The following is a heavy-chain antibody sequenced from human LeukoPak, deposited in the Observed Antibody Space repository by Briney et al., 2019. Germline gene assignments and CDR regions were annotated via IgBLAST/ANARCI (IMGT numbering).Heavy chain of an antibody. CDR3: ARQGDSGYDYFHY. Sequence: PSETLSLTCTVSGDSISISSYFWGWIRQSPGKGLQWIGTLSYSGSAYYNPSLKSRVTISADTSKNQFSLNLSSVTAADTAVYYCARQGDSGYDYFHYWGQGILVTVSS. V-gene: IGHV4-39*01. CDR1: GDSISISSYF. CDR2: LSYSGSA. J-gene: IGHJ4*02. D-gene: IGHD5-12*01.